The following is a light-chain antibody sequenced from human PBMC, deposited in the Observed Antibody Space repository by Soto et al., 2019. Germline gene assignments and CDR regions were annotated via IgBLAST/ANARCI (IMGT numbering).Light chain of an antibody. CDR3: QQYGSSLT. Sequence: EILLTQSPGTLSLSPGEGSTLSCRAGQSVSSSQLAWYQQKPGQAPRLLIYGATSRATGIPSRSGGSWSRKVFIITISRLAPEYAALYYYQQYGSSLTFGGGTQVDIK. CDR1: QSVSSSQ. CDR2: GAT. V-gene: IGKV3-20*01. J-gene: IGKJ4*01.